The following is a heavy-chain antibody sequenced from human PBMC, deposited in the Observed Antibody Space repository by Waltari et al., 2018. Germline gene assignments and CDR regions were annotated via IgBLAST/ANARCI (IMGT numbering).Heavy chain of an antibody. CDR3: ASLLTGD. J-gene: IGHJ4*02. CDR1: GGAIPTTNYY. V-gene: IGHV4-39*01. Sequence: QLQVQESGPGLVKPSETLSLTCTVSGGAIPTTNYYWGWIRQPPGKGLEWIGSIYYNGNTYYNPSLKSRVTISADTSKNQFSLNLNSVTAEDTAVYYCASLLTGDWGQGVLVTVSS. D-gene: IGHD3-9*01. CDR2: IYYNGNT.